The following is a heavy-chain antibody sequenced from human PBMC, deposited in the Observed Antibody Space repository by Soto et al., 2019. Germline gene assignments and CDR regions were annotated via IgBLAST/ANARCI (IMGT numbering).Heavy chain of an antibody. CDR1: SGSISSSNW. CDR3: ARQYGFSRDAFDI. V-gene: IGHV4-4*02. CDR2: IYHSGST. D-gene: IGHD3-3*01. Sequence: SETLSLTCAVSSGSISSSNWWCWVRQPPGKGLEWIGEIYHSGSTNYNPSLKSRVTISVDKSKNQFSLKLSSVTAADTAVYYCARQYGFSRDAFDIWGRGTMVTVSS. J-gene: IGHJ3*02.